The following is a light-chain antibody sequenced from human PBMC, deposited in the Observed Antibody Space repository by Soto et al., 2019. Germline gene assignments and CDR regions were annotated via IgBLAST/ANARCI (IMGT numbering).Light chain of an antibody. Sequence: QSVLTQPRSVSGSPGQSVTISCTGTSSDVGSYNYVSWYQQHPGKAPKLIIYDVNERPSGVPDRFSGSKSGNTASLTASGLRAEDEADYYCCSYAGSYTYLFGTGTKVTVL. J-gene: IGLJ1*01. CDR1: SSDVGSYNY. CDR3: CSYAGSYTYL. CDR2: DVN. V-gene: IGLV2-11*01.